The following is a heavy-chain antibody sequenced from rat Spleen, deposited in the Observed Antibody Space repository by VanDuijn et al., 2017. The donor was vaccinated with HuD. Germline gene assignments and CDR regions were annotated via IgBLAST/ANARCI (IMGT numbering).Heavy chain of an antibody. D-gene: IGHD1-6*01. Sequence: EVQLVESVGDLVQPGRSLKLSCAASGFTFSDYNMAWVRQAPKKGLEWVATISSEGRSSYYRDSVKGRFTISRDSAKSTLYLQMDSLRSEDTATYYCARRYYEYTYRHFDYWGQGVMVTVSS. V-gene: IGHV5-7*01. CDR3: ARRYYEYTYRHFDY. J-gene: IGHJ2*01. CDR2: ISSEGRSS. CDR1: GFTFSDYN.